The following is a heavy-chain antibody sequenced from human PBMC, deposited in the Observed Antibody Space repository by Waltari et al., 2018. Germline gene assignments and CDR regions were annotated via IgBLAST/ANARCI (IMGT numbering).Heavy chain of an antibody. CDR3: ARRIAARRVGDAFDI. V-gene: IGHV1-8*01. Sequence: QVQLVPSGSEVKKPGASVKVSCQASGYTFTSSDITRVRQAPGQGLEWMGWMNPNSGNTGYAQKFQGRVTMTRNTSISTAYMELSSLRSEDTAVYYCARRIAARRVGDAFDIWGQGTMVTVSS. J-gene: IGHJ3*02. CDR2: MNPNSGNT. CDR1: GYTFTSSD. D-gene: IGHD6-6*01.